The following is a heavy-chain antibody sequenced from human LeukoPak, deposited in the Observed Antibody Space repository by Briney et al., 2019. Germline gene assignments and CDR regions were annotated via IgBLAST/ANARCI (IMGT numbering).Heavy chain of an antibody. CDR3: ARFKRAGGWSYFDY. D-gene: IGHD6-19*01. V-gene: IGHV4-59*01. CDR2: TYNSGST. CDR1: GGSISTYY. J-gene: IGHJ4*02. Sequence: PSETLSLTCTVSGGSISTYYWSWIRQPPGKGLEWIGHTYNSGSTNYSPSLKSRVTISVDTSKNQFSLKLTSVTAADTAVYYCARFKRAGGWSYFDYWGQGTLATVSS.